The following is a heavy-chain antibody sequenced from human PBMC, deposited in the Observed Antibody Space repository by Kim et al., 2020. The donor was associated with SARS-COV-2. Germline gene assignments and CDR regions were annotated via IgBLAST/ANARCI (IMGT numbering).Heavy chain of an antibody. CDR3: SVVPAAMGYYYGMDV. Sequence: APVKGRFTISRDDSKNTLYLQMNSLKTEDTAVYYCSVVPAAMGYYYGMDVWGQGTTVTVSS. V-gene: IGHV3-15*01. J-gene: IGHJ6*02. D-gene: IGHD2-2*01.